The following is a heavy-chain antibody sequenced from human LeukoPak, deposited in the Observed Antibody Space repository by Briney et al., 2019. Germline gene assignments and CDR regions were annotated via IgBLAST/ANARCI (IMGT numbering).Heavy chain of an antibody. CDR3: AHGTVYQLDY. D-gene: IGHD2-2*01. Sequence: GGSLRLSCAASGFSFSSDGMSWVRQAPGKGLEWVSGIIGGAGSTYYADSVKGRFIISRDNSKNTLYLQMNSLRAEDTAVYYCAHGTVYQLDYWGQGTLVTVSS. J-gene: IGHJ4*02. CDR1: GFSFSSDG. V-gene: IGHV3-23*01. CDR2: IIGGAGST.